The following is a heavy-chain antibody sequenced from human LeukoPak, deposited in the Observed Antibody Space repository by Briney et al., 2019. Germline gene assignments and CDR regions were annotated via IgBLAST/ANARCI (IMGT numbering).Heavy chain of an antibody. Sequence: PSQTLSLTCTVSGGXVSSGSYYWSWVRQHPGKGLEWIGYIYYSGNSNYNPSLKSRVTISVDTSKNQFSLKLSSVTAADTAVYYCARGYYFDSAGRSDAFDIWGQGTMVTVSS. CDR2: IYYSGNS. D-gene: IGHD3-22*01. J-gene: IGHJ3*02. V-gene: IGHV4-31*03. CDR3: ARGYYFDSAGRSDAFDI. CDR1: GGXVSSGSYY.